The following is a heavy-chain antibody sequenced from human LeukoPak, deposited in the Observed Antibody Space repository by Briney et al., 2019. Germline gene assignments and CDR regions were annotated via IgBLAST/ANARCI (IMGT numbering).Heavy chain of an antibody. V-gene: IGHV4-30-4*01. CDR1: GGSISSGDYY. D-gene: IGHD5-12*01. J-gene: IGHJ4*02. CDR3: ARGNSGYDYFYFDY. CDR2: IYYSGST. Sequence: SETLSLTCTVSGGSISSGDYYWSWIRQPPGKGLEWIGYIYYSGSTYYNPSLKSRVTISVDTSKNQFSLKLSSVTAADTAVYYCARGNSGYDYFYFDYWGRGTLVTASS.